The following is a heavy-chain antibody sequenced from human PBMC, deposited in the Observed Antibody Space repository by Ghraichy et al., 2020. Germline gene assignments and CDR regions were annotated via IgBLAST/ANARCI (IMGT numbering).Heavy chain of an antibody. CDR1: GGSISSSSYY. CDR3: ARHEGISPSSSSKSFDY. D-gene: IGHD6-6*01. J-gene: IGHJ4*02. Sequence: SETLSLTCTVSGGSISSSSYYWGWIRQPPGKGLEWIGSIYYSGSTYYNPSLKSRVTISVDTSKNQFSLKLSSVTAADTAVYYCARHEGISPSSSSKSFDYWGQGTLVTVSS. V-gene: IGHV4-39*01. CDR2: IYYSGST.